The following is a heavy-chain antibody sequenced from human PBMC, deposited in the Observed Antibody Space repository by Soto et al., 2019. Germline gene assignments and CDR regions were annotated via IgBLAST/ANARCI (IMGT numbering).Heavy chain of an antibody. CDR1: GGTFSSYA. V-gene: IGHV1-69*13. Sequence: SVKVSCKASGGTFSSYAISWVRQAPGQGLEWMGGIIPIFGTANYAQKFQGRVTITADESTSTAYMELSSLRSEDTAVYYCARRELGYCSGGSCRYYYYGMDVWGQGTTVTVSS. CDR2: IIPIFGTA. J-gene: IGHJ6*02. D-gene: IGHD2-15*01. CDR3: ARRELGYCSGGSCRYYYYGMDV.